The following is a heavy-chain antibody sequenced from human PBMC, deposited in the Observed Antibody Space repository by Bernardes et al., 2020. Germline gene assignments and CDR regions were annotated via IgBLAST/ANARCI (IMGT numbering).Heavy chain of an antibody. Sequence: ASVKVSCKVSGYTLTELSMHWVRQAPGKGLEWMGGFDPEDGETIYAQKFQGRVTMTEDTSTDTAYMELSSLRSEDTAVYYCATARSLDFWSGYPLGYGMDVWGQGTTVTVSS. CDR1: GYTLTELS. V-gene: IGHV1-24*01. J-gene: IGHJ6*02. D-gene: IGHD3-3*01. CDR3: ATARSLDFWSGYPLGYGMDV. CDR2: FDPEDGET.